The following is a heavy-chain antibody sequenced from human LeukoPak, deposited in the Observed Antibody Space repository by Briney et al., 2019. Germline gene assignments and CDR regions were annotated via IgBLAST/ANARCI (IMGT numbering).Heavy chain of an antibody. CDR1: GGTFSSYA. J-gene: IGHJ6*02. CDR2: IIPILGIA. Sequence: SVKVSFKASGGTFSSYAISWVRQAPGQGLEWMGRIIPILGIANYAQKFQGRVTITADKSTSTAYMELSSLRSEDTAVYYCARDYSNYEMNYYYGMDVWGQGTTVTVSS. CDR3: ARDYSNYEMNYYYGMDV. V-gene: IGHV1-69*04. D-gene: IGHD4-11*01.